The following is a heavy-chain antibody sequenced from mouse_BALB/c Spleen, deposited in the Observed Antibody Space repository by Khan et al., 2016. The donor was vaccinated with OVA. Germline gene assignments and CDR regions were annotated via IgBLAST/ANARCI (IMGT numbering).Heavy chain of an antibody. CDR2: IRDGGNYI. CDR3: ARGFYGDPFAY. V-gene: IGHV5-4*02. D-gene: IGHD2-13*01. J-gene: IGHJ3*01. CDR1: GFTFSDYY. Sequence: EVELVESGGGLVKPGGSLKLSCAASGFTFSDYYMYWVRQTPEKRLEWVATIRDGGNYIYYPDNVKGRFTISRDDVKNSLYLQMTSLKTEDTAMYYCARGFYGDPFAYWGQGTLVSVSA.